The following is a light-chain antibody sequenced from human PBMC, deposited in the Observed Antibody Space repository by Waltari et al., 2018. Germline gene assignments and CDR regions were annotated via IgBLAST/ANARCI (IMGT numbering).Light chain of an antibody. Sequence: QLVLTQSPSASASLGASVKLTCILDSEHSSNIIAWLQQQPEKGPRYLMKVNSDGSHTKGDEIPDRFSGSSSGAERYLIISSLQSEDEAVYYCETGGHGSWVFGGGTKLTVL. CDR3: ETGGHGSWV. CDR1: SEHSSNI. V-gene: IGLV4-69*01. CDR2: VNSDGSH. J-gene: IGLJ3*02.